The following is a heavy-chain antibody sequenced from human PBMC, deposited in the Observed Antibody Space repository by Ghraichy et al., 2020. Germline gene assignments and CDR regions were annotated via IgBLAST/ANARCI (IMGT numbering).Heavy chain of an antibody. J-gene: IGHJ4*02. Sequence: ETLSLTCAASGFNFARHWMSWVRQVPGKGLEWVASIKSDGSERFYVDSVKGRFTISRDNAENSVFLEMASLRADDTAVYYCARDPYGDYKYGGTDYWGRGTLVSVSS. D-gene: IGHD4-17*01. CDR3: ARDPYGDYKYGGTDY. CDR1: GFNFARHW. CDR2: IKSDGSER. V-gene: IGHV3-7*01.